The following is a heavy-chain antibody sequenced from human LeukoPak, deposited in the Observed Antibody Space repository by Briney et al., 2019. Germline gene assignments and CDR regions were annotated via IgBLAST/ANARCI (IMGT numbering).Heavy chain of an antibody. CDR1: GGSISSYY. J-gene: IGHJ3*02. Sequence: RPSETLSLTCTVSGGSISSYYWSWIRQPPGKGLEWIGYIYYSGSTNYNPSLKSRVTISVDTSKNQFSLKLSSVTAADTAVYYCARRYYYDSSGWPFDIWGQGTMVTVSS. D-gene: IGHD3-22*01. CDR2: IYYSGST. CDR3: ARRYYYDSSGWPFDI. V-gene: IGHV4-59*01.